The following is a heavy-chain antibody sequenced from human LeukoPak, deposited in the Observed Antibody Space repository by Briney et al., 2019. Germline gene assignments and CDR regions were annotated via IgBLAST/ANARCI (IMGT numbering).Heavy chain of an antibody. J-gene: IGHJ4*02. Sequence: GGSLRLSCAASGFTFDDYAMHWVRQAPGKGLEWVSGISWNSGSIDYADPVKGRFTISRDNAKNSLYLQMNSLRAEDTAVYYCARDRVGAVDYWGQGTLVTVSS. D-gene: IGHD1-26*01. V-gene: IGHV3-9*01. CDR2: ISWNSGSI. CDR1: GFTFDDYA. CDR3: ARDRVGAVDY.